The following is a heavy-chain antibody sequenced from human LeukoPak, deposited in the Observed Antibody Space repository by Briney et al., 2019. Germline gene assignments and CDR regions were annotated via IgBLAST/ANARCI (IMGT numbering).Heavy chain of an antibody. J-gene: IGHJ3*02. D-gene: IGHD3-22*01. CDR2: ISSSSSTI. V-gene: IGHV3-48*01. CDR3: ARYNYYDSTYAFDI. Sequence: PGGSLRLSCAASGFTFSCYSMNWVRQAPGKGLEWVSYISSSSSTIYYADSVKGRFTISRDNAKNSLYLQMNSLRAEDTAVYYCARYNYYDSTYAFDIWGQGTMVTVSS. CDR1: GFTFSCYS.